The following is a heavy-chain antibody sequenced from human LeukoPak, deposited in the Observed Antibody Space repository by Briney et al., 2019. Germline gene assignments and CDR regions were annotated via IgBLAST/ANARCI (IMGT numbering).Heavy chain of an antibody. CDR2: ISLSADFT. J-gene: IGHJ4*02. D-gene: IGHD4-17*01. CDR3: ARDSVTTVTSYVPY. CDR1: GSTFSNYG. V-gene: IGHV3-21*05. Sequence: GGSLRLSCAASGSTFSNYGIHWVRQAPGKGLEWLSYISLSADFTYYRDSVKGRFTISRDNAKNSLYLQMNSLRAEDTAVYYCARDSVTTVTSYVPYWGQGTLVTVSS.